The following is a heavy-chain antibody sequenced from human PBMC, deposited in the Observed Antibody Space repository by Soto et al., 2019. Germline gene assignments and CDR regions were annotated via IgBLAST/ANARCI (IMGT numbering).Heavy chain of an antibody. Sequence: QVQLQESGPGLVKPSGTLSLTCVVSGASIISTNWWSWVRQPPGKGLEWIGEISHGGSTNYNPSLQSRVTISVDKSKNQFSLKLTSATAADTAVYYCTRDVVGGGWLDYWGQGALVTVSS. D-gene: IGHD6-19*01. V-gene: IGHV4-4*02. CDR1: GASIISTNW. CDR3: TRDVVGGGWLDY. J-gene: IGHJ4*02. CDR2: ISHGGST.